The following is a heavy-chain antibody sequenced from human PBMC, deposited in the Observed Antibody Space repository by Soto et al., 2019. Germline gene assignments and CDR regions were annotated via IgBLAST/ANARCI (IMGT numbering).Heavy chain of an antibody. V-gene: IGHV4-31*03. D-gene: IGHD6-6*01. CDR3: ARDRSSGIYFDY. J-gene: IGHJ4*02. CDR1: GGSISSGGYY. CDR2: IYYSGST. Sequence: PSETLSLTCTVSGGSISSGGYYWSWIRQHPGKGLEWIGYIYYSGSTYYNPSLKSRVTISVDTSKNQFSLKLSSVTAADTAVYYCARDRSSGIYFDYWGQGTRVTV.